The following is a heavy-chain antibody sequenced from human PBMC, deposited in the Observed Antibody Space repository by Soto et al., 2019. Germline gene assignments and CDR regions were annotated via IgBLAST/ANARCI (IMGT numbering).Heavy chain of an antibody. V-gene: IGHV3-23*01. CDR2: ISGSGGST. D-gene: IGHD2-15*01. CDR1: GFTFSSYA. CDR3: GRGPSPRAPAGGTPYYFAMDV. Sequence: GGSLRLSCAASGFTFSSYAMSWVRQAPGKGLEWVSAISGSGGSTYYADSVKGRFTISRDNSKNTLYLQMNSLRAEDTAVYYCGRGPSPRAPAGGTPYYFAMDVWGQGTTVTVSS. J-gene: IGHJ6*02.